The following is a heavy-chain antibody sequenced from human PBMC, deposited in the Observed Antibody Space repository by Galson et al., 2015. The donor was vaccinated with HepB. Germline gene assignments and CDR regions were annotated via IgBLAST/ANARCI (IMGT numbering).Heavy chain of an antibody. CDR2: IYSGGST. CDR1: GFTVSSNY. V-gene: IGHV3-53*01. Sequence: LRLSCAASGFTVSSNYMSWVRQAPGKGLEWVSVIYSGGSTYYADSVKGRFTISRDNSKNTLYLQMNSLRAEDTAVYYCARRQTTVTFGMSISSLDYWGQGTLVTVSS. D-gene: IGHD4-17*01. J-gene: IGHJ4*02. CDR3: ARRQTTVTFGMSISSLDY.